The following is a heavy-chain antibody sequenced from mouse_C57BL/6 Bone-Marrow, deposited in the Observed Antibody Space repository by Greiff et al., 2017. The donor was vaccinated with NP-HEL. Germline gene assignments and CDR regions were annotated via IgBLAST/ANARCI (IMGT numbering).Heavy chain of an antibody. Sequence: VQLQQSGAELARPGASVKLSCKASGYTFTSYGISWVKQRTGQGLEWIGEIYPRSGNTYYNEKFKGKATLTADKSSSTAYMELRSLTSEDSAVYFCARDYYYGSSYGWFAYWGQGTLVTVSA. CDR1: GYTFTSYG. CDR3: ARDYYYGSSYGWFAY. J-gene: IGHJ3*01. CDR2: IYPRSGNT. D-gene: IGHD1-1*01. V-gene: IGHV1-81*01.